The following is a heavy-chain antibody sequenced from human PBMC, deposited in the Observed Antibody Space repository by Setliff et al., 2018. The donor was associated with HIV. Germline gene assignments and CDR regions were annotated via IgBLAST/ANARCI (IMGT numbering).Heavy chain of an antibody. CDR3: ARGPYNSGWSGGDAFDI. V-gene: IGHV4-31*03. Sequence: KTSETLSLTCTVSGGSISSGGYYWSWIRQHPGKGLEWIGYIYYSGSTYYNPSLKSRVTISVDTSKNQFPLKLTSVTAADTAVYYCARGPYNSGWSGGDAFDIWGQGTMVTVSS. J-gene: IGHJ3*02. D-gene: IGHD6-19*01. CDR2: IYYSGST. CDR1: GGSISSGGYY.